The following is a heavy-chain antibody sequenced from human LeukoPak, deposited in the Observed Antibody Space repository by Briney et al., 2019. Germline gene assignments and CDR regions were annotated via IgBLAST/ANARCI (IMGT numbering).Heavy chain of an antibody. CDR3: ARDLVRYFDWYNWFDP. J-gene: IGHJ5*02. D-gene: IGHD3-9*01. CDR2: ISSSGSTI. CDR1: GFTFSDYY. Sequence: PGWSLRLSCAASGFTFSDYYMSWIRQAPGKALEWVSYISSSGSTIYYADSVKGRFTISRDNAKNSLYLQMNSLRAEDTAVYYCARDLVRYFDWYNWFDPWGQGTLVTVSS. V-gene: IGHV3-11*01.